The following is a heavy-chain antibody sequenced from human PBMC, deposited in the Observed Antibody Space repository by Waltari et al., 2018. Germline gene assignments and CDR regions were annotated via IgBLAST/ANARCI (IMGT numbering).Heavy chain of an antibody. CDR2: IKQDGSEK. J-gene: IGHJ2*01. Sequence: EVQVVESGGGLVQPGGSQRLSCAASGFTFSRYWMSWVRQAPGKGLEWVANIKQDGSEKYDVDSVKGRFTISRDNAKNSLYLQMNSRRADDTAVYYCARGPDRWYFDLWGRGTLVTVSS. CDR1: GFTFSRYW. CDR3: ARGPDRWYFDL. V-gene: IGHV3-7*01.